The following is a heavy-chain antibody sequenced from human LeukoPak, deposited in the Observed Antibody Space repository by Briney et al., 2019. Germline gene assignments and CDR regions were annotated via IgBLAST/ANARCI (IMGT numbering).Heavy chain of an antibody. J-gene: IGHJ4*02. CDR1: GFTFSSYW. Sequence: GGSLRLSCAASGFTFSSYWMHWVRQAPGKGLVWVSRINSDGSSTSYADSVKGRFTISRDNAKNTLYLQMNSLRAEDTALYYCARELLWFGESHDPFDYWGQGTLVTVSS. CDR2: INSDGSST. V-gene: IGHV3-74*01. D-gene: IGHD3-10*01. CDR3: ARELLWFGESHDPFDY.